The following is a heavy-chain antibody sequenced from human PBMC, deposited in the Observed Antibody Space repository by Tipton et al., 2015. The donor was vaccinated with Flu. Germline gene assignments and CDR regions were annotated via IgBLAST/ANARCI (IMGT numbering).Heavy chain of an antibody. D-gene: IGHD3-10*01. CDR1: GGSISSSSYY. V-gene: IGHV4-39*07. CDR2: IYYSGRT. Sequence: TLSLTCTVSGGSISSSSYYWGWIRQPPGKGLEWIGSIYYSGRTYYNPSLKSRVTISVDTFKNQCSLKLSSVTAADTAVYYCARRGRRSVAFDIWGQGTMVTVSS. J-gene: IGHJ3*02. CDR3: ARRGRRSVAFDI.